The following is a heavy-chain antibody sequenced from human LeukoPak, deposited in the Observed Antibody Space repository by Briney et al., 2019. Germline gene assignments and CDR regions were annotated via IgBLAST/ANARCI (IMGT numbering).Heavy chain of an antibody. D-gene: IGHD3-10*01. Sequence: SETLSLTCTVSGGSISSSSYYWGWIRQPPGKGLEWIGSIYYSGSTYYNPSLKSRVTISVDTSKNQFSLKLSSVTAADTAVYYCARSYGSGSYHDYWGQGTLVTVSS. CDR2: IYYSGST. CDR3: ARSYGSGSYHDY. V-gene: IGHV4-39*01. CDR1: GGSISSSSYY. J-gene: IGHJ4*02.